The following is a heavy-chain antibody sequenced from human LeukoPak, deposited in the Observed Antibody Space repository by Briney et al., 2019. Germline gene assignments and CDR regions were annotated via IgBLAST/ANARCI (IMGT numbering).Heavy chain of an antibody. J-gene: IGHJ1*01. CDR3: ATTYSSSFWYFQH. V-gene: IGHV1-2*02. D-gene: IGHD6-13*01. Sequence: ASVTVSYKASRYTFTVYYMHCVRQAPGQRLEWMGWISPNSGGTNYAQKFQGGVTLISDKSISTAYRVLSRLRSDDTAVYYCATTYSSSFWYFQHWDRGTLVTVSS. CDR1: RYTFTVYY. CDR2: ISPNSGGT.